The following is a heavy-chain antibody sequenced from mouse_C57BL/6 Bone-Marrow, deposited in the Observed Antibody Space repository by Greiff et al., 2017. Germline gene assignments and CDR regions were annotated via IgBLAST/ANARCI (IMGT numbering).Heavy chain of an antibody. D-gene: IGHD5-1*01. CDR3: ARESNYARDY. J-gene: IGHJ4*01. Sequence: QVQLQQPGAELVMPGASVKLSCKASGYTFTSYWMHWVKQRPGQGLEWIGEIDPSDSYTNYNQKFKGKSTLTVDKSSSTAYMQLSSLTSEDSAVXYSARESNYARDYWGQGTSVTVSA. CDR2: IDPSDSYT. V-gene: IGHV1-69*01. CDR1: GYTFTSYW.